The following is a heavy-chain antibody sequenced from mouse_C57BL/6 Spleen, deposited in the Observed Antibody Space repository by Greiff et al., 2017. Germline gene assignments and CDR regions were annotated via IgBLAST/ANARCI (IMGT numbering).Heavy chain of an antibody. J-gene: IGHJ2*01. CDR2: IDPENGDT. V-gene: IGHV14-4*01. CDR1: GFNIKDDY. CDR3: TTNSYGY. D-gene: IGHD1-1*01. Sequence: DVKLVESGAELVRPGASVKLSCTASGFNIKDDYMHWVKQRPEQGLEWIGWIDPENGDTEYASKFQGKATITADTSSNKAYLQLSSLTSEDTAVYYCTTNSYGYWGQGTTLTVSS.